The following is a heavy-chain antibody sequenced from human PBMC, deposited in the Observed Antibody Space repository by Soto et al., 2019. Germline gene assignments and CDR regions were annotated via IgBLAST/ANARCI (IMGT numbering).Heavy chain of an antibody. V-gene: IGHV4-34*01. CDR2: INHSGGN. CDR1: GGSLSGYS. J-gene: IGHJ4*02. CDR3: ARSLPTYLSSAVVAAKGTFDY. Sequence: SETLSLTCAVYGGSLSGYSWNWIRQAPGKGLEWMGEINHSGGNTYNPSLESRVTISLDTSKKQISLNLTSVTAADTAVYYCARSLPTYLSSAVVAAKGTFDYWGQGSLVTXSS. D-gene: IGHD2-15*01.